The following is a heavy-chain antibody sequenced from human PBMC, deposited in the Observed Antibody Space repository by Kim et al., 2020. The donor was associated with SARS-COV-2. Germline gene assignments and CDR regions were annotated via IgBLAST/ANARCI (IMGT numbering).Heavy chain of an antibody. V-gene: IGHV3-21*01. CDR3: ARHHDIVTGYSPDAFDM. Sequence: GGSLRLSCTASGFTFTSSIMIWVRQAPGKGLEWVSSISSSTTYIFYADSVKGRFSISRDNAKNSLSLQMNSLRAEDTAVYWCARHHDIVTGYSPDAFDMWGQGTMVTVSS. CDR2: ISSSTTYI. CDR1: GFTFTSSI. J-gene: IGHJ3*02. D-gene: IGHD3-9*01.